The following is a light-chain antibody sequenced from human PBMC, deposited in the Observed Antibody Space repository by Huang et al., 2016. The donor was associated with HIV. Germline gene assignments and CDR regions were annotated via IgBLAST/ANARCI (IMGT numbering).Light chain of an antibody. J-gene: IGKJ4*01. Sequence: EIVLKQSPATLSLSPGERATLSCRASQSVHSYLAWYQQKPGQAPILLIYDASNRATGIPARFSGSGSGTDFTLTISNLQSEDCAVYYCQQRSAWPLTFGGGTKVEI. CDR1: QSVHSY. CDR2: DAS. V-gene: IGKV3-11*01. CDR3: QQRSAWPLT.